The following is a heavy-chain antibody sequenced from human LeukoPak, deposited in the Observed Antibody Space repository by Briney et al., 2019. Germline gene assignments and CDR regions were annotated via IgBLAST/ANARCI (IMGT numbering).Heavy chain of an antibody. J-gene: IGHJ4*02. CDR3: ARGGIAAAESPFDY. D-gene: IGHD6-13*01. CDR2: ISSSSSYI. CDR1: GFTFSSYS. Sequence: GGSLRLSCAASGFTFSSYSMNWVRQAPGKGLEWVSSISSSSSYIYYADSVKGRLTISRDNAKNSLYLQMNSLRAEDTAVYYCARGGIAAAESPFDYWGQGTLVTVSS. V-gene: IGHV3-21*04.